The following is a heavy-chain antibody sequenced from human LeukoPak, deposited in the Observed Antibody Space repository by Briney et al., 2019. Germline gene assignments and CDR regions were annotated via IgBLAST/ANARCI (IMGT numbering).Heavy chain of an antibody. J-gene: IGHJ4*02. Sequence: GGSLRLSCAASGFTFSSYSMNWVRQAPGKGLEWVSYISSSSSTIYYADSVKGRFTVSRDNAKNSLYLQMNSLRAEDTAVYYCAREEPDIAAAGPGIDYWDQGTLVTVSS. D-gene: IGHD6-13*01. CDR3: AREEPDIAAAGPGIDY. V-gene: IGHV3-48*01. CDR1: GFTFSSYS. CDR2: ISSSSSTI.